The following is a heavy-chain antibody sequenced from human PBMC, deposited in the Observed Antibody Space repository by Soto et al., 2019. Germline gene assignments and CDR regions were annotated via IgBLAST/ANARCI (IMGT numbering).Heavy chain of an antibody. CDR2: IYTSGST. D-gene: IGHD5-18*01. J-gene: IGHJ2*01. Sequence: QVQLQESGPGLVKPSETLSLTCTVSGGSISSYYWSWIRQPAGKGLEWIGRIYTSGSTNYNPSLKSRVTMSVDTSKNQFSLKLSSVTAADPAVYYCARDPRGYSYGGSYWYFDLWGRGTLVTVSS. CDR3: ARDPRGYSYGGSYWYFDL. V-gene: IGHV4-4*07. CDR1: GGSISSYY.